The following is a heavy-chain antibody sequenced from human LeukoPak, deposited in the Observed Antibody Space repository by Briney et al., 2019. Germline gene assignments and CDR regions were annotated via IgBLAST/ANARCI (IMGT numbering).Heavy chain of an antibody. CDR3: ARYCDRTSCNDGAAAGSFDY. V-gene: IGHV1-18*01. CDR2: ISAYNGNT. D-gene: IGHD6-13*01. J-gene: IGHJ4*02. CDR1: GYTFTSYG. Sequence: ASVKVSCKASGYTFTSYGISWVRQAPGQGLEWMGWISAYNGNTNYAQKLQGRVTMTTDTSTSTAYMELRSLRSDDTAVYYCARYCDRTSCNDGAAAGSFDYWGQGTLVTVSS.